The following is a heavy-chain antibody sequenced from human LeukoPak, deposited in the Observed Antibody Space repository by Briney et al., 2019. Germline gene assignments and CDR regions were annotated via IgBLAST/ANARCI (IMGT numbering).Heavy chain of an antibody. J-gene: IGHJ2*01. V-gene: IGHV1-69*05. Sequence: SVKVSCESSGGTFSSYAISWVRQAPGQGLEWMGGIIPIFGTANYAQKFQGRVTITTDESTSTAYMELSSLRSEDTAVYYCASITIFGVGPRSYWYFDLWGRGTLVTVSS. CDR2: IIPIFGTA. CDR1: GGTFSSYA. CDR3: ASITIFGVGPRSYWYFDL. D-gene: IGHD3-3*01.